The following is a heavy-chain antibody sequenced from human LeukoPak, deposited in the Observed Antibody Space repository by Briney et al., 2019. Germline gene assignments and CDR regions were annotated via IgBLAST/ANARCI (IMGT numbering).Heavy chain of an antibody. D-gene: IGHD3-16*01. Sequence: SETLSLTCTVSGGSISSYYWSWIRQPPGKGLEWIGYIYYSGSTNYNPSLKSRVTISVDTSKNQFSLKLSSVTAADTAVYYCARDARYGYDAFDIWGQGTMVTVSS. CDR1: GGSISSYY. J-gene: IGHJ3*02. CDR3: ARDARYGYDAFDI. CDR2: IYYSGST. V-gene: IGHV4-59*12.